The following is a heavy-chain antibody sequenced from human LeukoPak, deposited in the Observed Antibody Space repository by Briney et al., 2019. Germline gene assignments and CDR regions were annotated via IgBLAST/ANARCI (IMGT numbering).Heavy chain of an antibody. Sequence: PGGSLRLSCAASGFIFSNFAMHWVRQAPGKGLEYVSTIRGRGGTTDYADSLKGRFAISRDNSKDTLYLQISNLRPEDTAVYFCVRDSYGMDVWGQGTTVTVSS. V-gene: IGHV3-64D*06. CDR2: IRGRGGTT. J-gene: IGHJ6*02. CDR1: GFIFSNFA. CDR3: VRDSYGMDV.